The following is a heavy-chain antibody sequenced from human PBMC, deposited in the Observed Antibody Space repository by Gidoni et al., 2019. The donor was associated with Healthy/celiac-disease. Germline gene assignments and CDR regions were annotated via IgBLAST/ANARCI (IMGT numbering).Heavy chain of an antibody. Sequence: EVQLVESGGGLVQPGGSLRLSCAASGFTFGSYWMSWVRQAPGKGLEWVANIKQDGSEKYYVDSVKGRFTISRDNAKNSLYLQMNSLRAEDTAVYYCARAGQYYYDSSGYQYRAFDYWGQGTLVTVSS. D-gene: IGHD3-22*01. CDR3: ARAGQYYYDSSGYQYRAFDY. J-gene: IGHJ4*02. CDR1: GFTFGSYW. V-gene: IGHV3-7*03. CDR2: IKQDGSEK.